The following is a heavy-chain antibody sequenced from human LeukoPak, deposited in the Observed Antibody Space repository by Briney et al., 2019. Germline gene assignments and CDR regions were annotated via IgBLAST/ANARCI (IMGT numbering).Heavy chain of an antibody. J-gene: IGHJ4*02. CDR2: IKSKTDGGIK. V-gene: IGHV3-15*01. Sequence: GGSLSFSGAASGLTISNAWITWARQAPGKGLKWVPRIKSKTDGGIKDYAAPVKGTFTISRDDSENTVYLQMNSLKIEDTAVYYCATGRSGYFDSWGQGTLVFVSS. CDR1: GLTISNAW. CDR3: ATGRSGYFDS.